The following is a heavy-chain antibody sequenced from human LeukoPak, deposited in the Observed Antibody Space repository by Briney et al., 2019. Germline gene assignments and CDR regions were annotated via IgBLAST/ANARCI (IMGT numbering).Heavy chain of an antibody. J-gene: IGHJ4*02. Sequence: SETLSLTSTVSGGSISPYYWSWIRQPPGKGLEWLGYIYYSGNTEYKPSLKSRVAMSVDTSKNQFSLRLSSVTAADTAVYYCARSTGSTMFIDYWGPGTLVTVSS. CDR2: IYYSGNT. CDR3: ARSTGSTMFIDY. CDR1: GGSISPYY. V-gene: IGHV4-59*01. D-gene: IGHD3-10*02.